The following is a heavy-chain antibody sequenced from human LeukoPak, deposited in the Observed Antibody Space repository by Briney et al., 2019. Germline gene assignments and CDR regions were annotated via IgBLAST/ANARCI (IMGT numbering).Heavy chain of an antibody. CDR1: GFTFSSYS. CDR2: ISSSSSYI. D-gene: IGHD3-3*01. Sequence: GSLRLSCAASGFTFSSYSMNWVRQAPGKGLEWVSSISSSSSYIYYADSVKGRFTISRDNAKNSLYLQMNSLRAEDTAVYYCARDFWSGYGLISWGQGTLVTVSS. J-gene: IGHJ4*02. CDR3: ARDFWSGYGLIS. V-gene: IGHV3-21*01.